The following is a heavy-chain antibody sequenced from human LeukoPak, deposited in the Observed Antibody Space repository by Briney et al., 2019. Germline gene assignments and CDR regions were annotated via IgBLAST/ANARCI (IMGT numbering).Heavy chain of an antibody. CDR3: ARDSSPYSSSWYNWFDP. D-gene: IGHD6-13*01. CDR2: IRTSSSAT. CDR1: GFTFGSYA. Sequence: GGSLRLSCAGSGFTFGSYAINWVRQAPGKGLEWVSAIRTSSSATYYADSVKGRFATSRDDSRSTVFLQMNSLRAEDTAVYYCARDSSPYSSSWYNWFDPWGQGTLVTVSS. V-gene: IGHV3-23*01. J-gene: IGHJ5*02.